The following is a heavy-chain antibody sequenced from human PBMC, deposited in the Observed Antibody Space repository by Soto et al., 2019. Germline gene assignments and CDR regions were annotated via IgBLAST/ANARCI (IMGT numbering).Heavy chain of an antibody. J-gene: IGHJ5*02. CDR3: AREAVQYTSSWYS. CDR2: INPSGGST. Sequence: ASVKVSCKASGYTFTSYYMHWVRQAPGQGLEWMGIINPSGGSTSYAQKFQGRVTMTRDTSISTAYMELSGLTSEDTAVYYCAREAVQYTSSWYSWGQGTQVTVSS. V-gene: IGHV1-46*01. CDR1: GYTFTSYY. D-gene: IGHD6-13*01.